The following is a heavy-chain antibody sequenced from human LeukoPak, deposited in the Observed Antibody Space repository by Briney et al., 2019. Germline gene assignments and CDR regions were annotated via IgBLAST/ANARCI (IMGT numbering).Heavy chain of an antibody. D-gene: IGHD3-22*01. V-gene: IGHV3-23*01. CDR1: GFTFSSYA. CDR3: ATLDLNYYDSSGDAFDI. CDR2: ISGSGGST. J-gene: IGHJ3*02. Sequence: PGGSLRLSCAASGFTFSSYAMSWVRQAPGKGLEWVSAISGSGGSTYYADSVKGRFTISRDNSKNTLYLQMNSLRAEDTAVYYCATLDLNYYDSSGDAFDIWGQGTMVTVSS.